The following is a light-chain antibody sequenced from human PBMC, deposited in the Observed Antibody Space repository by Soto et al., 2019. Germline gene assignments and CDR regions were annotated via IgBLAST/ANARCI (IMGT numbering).Light chain of an antibody. CDR2: EVT. J-gene: IGLJ2*01. CDR1: SSDVGSYNR. V-gene: IGLV2-18*02. CDR3: SSYTTDTTLV. Sequence: QSALTQPPSVSGSPGQSVTISCTGTSSDVGSYNRVSWYQQPPGTAPKLMIYEVTNRPSGVPDRFSGTKSGNTASLTISGLQAEDEADDYCSSYTTDTTLVFGGGTQLTVL.